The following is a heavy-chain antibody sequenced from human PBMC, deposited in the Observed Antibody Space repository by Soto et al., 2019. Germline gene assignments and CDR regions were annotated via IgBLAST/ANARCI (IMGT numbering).Heavy chain of an antibody. J-gene: IGHJ4*02. CDR1: GYDFSTHW. D-gene: IGHD3-16*01. V-gene: IGHV5-51*01. Sequence: GEYQKISWRASGYDFSTHWIGWVRHRPGEGVRGMAIIYHRECDTKYSPSFQGHVTISVDKSISTAYLQLSCLQASDSAKYYCARLFTDAGFCDYFDYWGPGTLVTVSS. CDR3: ARLFTDAGFCDYFDY. CDR2: IYHRECDT.